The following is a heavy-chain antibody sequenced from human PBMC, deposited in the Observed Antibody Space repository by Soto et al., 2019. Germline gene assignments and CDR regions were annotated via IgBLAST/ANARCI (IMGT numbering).Heavy chain of an antibody. D-gene: IGHD2-2*02. CDR1: GGSISSGGYS. V-gene: IGHV4-30-2*01. CDR3: ARDRAEIPSYFDY. CDR2: IYHSGST. Sequence: QLQLQESGSGLVKPSQTLSLTCAVSGGSISSGGYSWSWIRQPPGKGLEWIGYIYHSGSTYYNPSLKSRVTISVDRSKNQFSLKLSSVTAADTAGYYCARDRAEIPSYFDYWGQGTLVTVSS. J-gene: IGHJ4*02.